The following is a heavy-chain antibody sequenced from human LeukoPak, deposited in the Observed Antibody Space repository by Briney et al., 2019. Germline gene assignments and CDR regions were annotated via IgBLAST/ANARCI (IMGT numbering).Heavy chain of an antibody. V-gene: IGHV7-4-1*02. D-gene: IGHD3-22*01. Sequence: ASVKVSCKASGYTFTSYAMNWVRQAPGQGLEWMGWINTNTGNPTYAQGFTGRFVFSLDTSVSTAYLQISSLKAEDTAVYYCARARYGRYYDSSGYSDYWGQGTLVTVSS. CDR3: ARARYGRYYDSSGYSDY. CDR2: INTNTGNP. J-gene: IGHJ4*02. CDR1: GYTFTSYA.